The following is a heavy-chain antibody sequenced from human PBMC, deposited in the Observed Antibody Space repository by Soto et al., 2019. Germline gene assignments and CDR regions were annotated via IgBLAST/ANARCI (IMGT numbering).Heavy chain of an antibody. CDR2: INAGNGNT. CDR3: ARQRRAVADDY. D-gene: IGHD6-19*01. CDR1: GYTFTNYG. J-gene: IGHJ4*01. V-gene: IGHV1-3*05. Sequence: QVQLVQSGAEEKKPGASVKVSCKASGYTFTNYGIHWVRQAPGQRLEWMGWINAGNGNTQYSQKFQGRVTMTRDTSASTAHMELSSLIAEDTAVYYCARQRRAVADDYWGQGTLVTVSS.